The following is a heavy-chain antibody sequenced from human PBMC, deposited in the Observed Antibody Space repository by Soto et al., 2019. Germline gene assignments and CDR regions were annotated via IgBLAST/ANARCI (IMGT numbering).Heavy chain of an antibody. D-gene: IGHD5-12*01. J-gene: IGHJ4*02. Sequence: QVQLVESGGGVVQPGRSLRVSCAASGFSFSSYGMHWVRQGPGKGLEWVAFISYDGSNKYYADYVKGRFTISRDNWKNSMFMEMSSVRAEDTAVFFCEKDRTGRWVVAKREDVDYWGQGTMVTVSS. CDR2: ISYDGSNK. CDR1: GFSFSSYG. V-gene: IGHV3-30*18. CDR3: EKDRTGRWVVAKREDVDY.